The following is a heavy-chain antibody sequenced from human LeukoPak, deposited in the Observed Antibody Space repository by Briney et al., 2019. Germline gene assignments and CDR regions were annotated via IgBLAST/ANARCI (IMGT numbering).Heavy chain of an antibody. D-gene: IGHD6-19*01. Sequence: SQTLSLTCAISGDSFSSNSAAWNWIRQSPSRGLEWLGRTYYRSKWYNDYAVSVKSRITINPDTSKNQFSLQLNSVTPEDTAVYYCARATGWLDGKNWFDPWGQGTLVTVSS. CDR2: TYYRSKWYN. CDR1: GDSFSSNSAA. CDR3: ARATGWLDGKNWFDP. J-gene: IGHJ5*02. V-gene: IGHV6-1*01.